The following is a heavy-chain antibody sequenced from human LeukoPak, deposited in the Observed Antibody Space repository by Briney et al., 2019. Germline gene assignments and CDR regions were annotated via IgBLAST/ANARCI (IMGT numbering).Heavy chain of an antibody. Sequence: SETLSLTCTVSGGSINSSNYNWGWIRQPPRRGPEWLASVYYSGLTYYNSSLKSRVSISVDTSKNQFSLKLSSVTAADTAVYYCARAPAAADAFDIWGQGTMVTVSS. CDR2: VYYSGLT. D-gene: IGHD6-13*01. CDR3: ARAPAAADAFDI. V-gene: IGHV4-39*07. CDR1: GGSINSSNYN. J-gene: IGHJ3*02.